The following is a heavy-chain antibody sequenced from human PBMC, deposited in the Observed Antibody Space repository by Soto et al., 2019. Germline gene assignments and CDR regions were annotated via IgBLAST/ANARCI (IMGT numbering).Heavy chain of an antibody. CDR1: GFTFSSYA. D-gene: IGHD1-26*01. J-gene: IGHJ4*02. Sequence: EVQLLESGGGLVQPGGSLRLSCAASGFTFSSYAMSWVRQAPGKGLEWVSTLSSSGGSTYYADSVKGGFTISRDNSKNTLYLQMNSLKAEHTAVYYCAKDGGGTYGFDYWGQGTLVTVSS. CDR2: LSSSGGST. CDR3: AKDGGGTYGFDY. V-gene: IGHV3-23*01.